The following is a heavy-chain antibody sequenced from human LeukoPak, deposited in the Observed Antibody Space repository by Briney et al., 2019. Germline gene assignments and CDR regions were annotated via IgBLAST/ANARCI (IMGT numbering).Heavy chain of an antibody. CDR2: INHSGST. Sequence: SETLSLTCAVYGGSFSGYYWSWIRQPPGKGLEWIGEINHSGSTNYNPSLKSRVTISVDTSKNQFSLKLSSVTAADTAVYYCARHLNWFDPWGQGTLVTVSS. V-gene: IGHV4-34*01. CDR3: ARHLNWFDP. J-gene: IGHJ5*02. CDR1: GGSFSGYY.